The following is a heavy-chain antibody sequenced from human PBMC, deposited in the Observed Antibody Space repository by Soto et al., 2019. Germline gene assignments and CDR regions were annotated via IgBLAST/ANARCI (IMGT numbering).Heavy chain of an antibody. Sequence: GSLRLSCAASGFTFSSYSMNWVRQAPGKGLEWVSSISSSSSYIYYADSVKGRFTISRDNAKNSLYLQMNSLRAEDTAMYYCARDENDYIWGSYRPIDYWGQGTLVTVSS. V-gene: IGHV3-21*01. CDR3: ARDENDYIWGSYRPIDY. CDR2: ISSSSSYI. CDR1: GFTFSSYS. D-gene: IGHD3-16*02. J-gene: IGHJ4*02.